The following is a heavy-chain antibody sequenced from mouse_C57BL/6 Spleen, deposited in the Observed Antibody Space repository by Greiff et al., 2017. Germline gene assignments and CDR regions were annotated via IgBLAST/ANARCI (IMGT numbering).Heavy chain of an antibody. CDR3: ARSYYGSSYGYFDV. Sequence: QVQLKESGPGLVAPSQSLSITCTVSGFSLTSYGVHWVRQPPGKGLEWLVVIWSDGSTTYNSALKSRLSISKDNSKSQVFLKMNSPQTDDTAMYCCARSYYGSSYGYFDVWGTGTTVTVSS. CDR2: IWSDGST. V-gene: IGHV2-6*03. J-gene: IGHJ1*03. CDR1: GFSLTSYG. D-gene: IGHD1-1*01.